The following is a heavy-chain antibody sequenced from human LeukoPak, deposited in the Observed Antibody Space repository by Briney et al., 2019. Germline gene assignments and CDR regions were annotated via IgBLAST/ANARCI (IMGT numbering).Heavy chain of an antibody. D-gene: IGHD3-16*01. V-gene: IGHV3-74*01. Sequence: GGSLRLSCAASGFTFSSYWLHWVRHAPGKGLVWVSRINSDGSSTTYADSVKGRLTISRDNAKNTPYLQMNSLRAEDTAVYYCATDMRGIGAFDIWGQGTMVTVSS. CDR2: INSDGSST. CDR3: ATDMRGIGAFDI. CDR1: GFTFSSYW. J-gene: IGHJ3*02.